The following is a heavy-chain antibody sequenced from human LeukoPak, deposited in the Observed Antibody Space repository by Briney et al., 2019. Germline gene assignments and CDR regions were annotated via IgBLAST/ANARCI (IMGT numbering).Heavy chain of an antibody. V-gene: IGHV4-39*01. CDR1: GGSISSSSYY. CDR2: IYYSGST. CDR3: ASGARRRFLEWLFNWFDP. Sequence: SETLSLTCTVSGGSISSSSYYWGWIRQPPGKGREWIGSIYYSGSTYYNPSLKSRVTISVDTSKNQFSLKLSSVTAADTAVYYCASGARRRFLEWLFNWFDPWGQGTLVTVSS. D-gene: IGHD3-3*01. J-gene: IGHJ5*02.